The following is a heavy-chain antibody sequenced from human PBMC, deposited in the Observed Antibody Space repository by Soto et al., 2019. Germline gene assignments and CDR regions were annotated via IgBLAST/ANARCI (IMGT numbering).Heavy chain of an antibody. CDR3: ANGDSSGFGYFQS. CDR2: VSFDGTNK. CDR1: GFTFSSHG. Sequence: QVQLVESGGGVVQPGMTLRLSCTASGFTFSSHGMHWVRQAPGKGLEWVAVVSFDGTNKNYADSVRGRFTISRDNSKNTLYLQMSSLRAEDTAVYYCANGDSSGFGYFQSWGQGPLVTVSS. V-gene: IGHV3-30*18. J-gene: IGHJ1*01. D-gene: IGHD3-22*01.